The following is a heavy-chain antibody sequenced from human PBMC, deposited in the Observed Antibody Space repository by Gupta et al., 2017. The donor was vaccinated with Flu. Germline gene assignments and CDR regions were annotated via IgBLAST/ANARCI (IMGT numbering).Heavy chain of an antibody. D-gene: IGHD3-16*01. CDR3: AKDWRWKTNNYGMNV. CDR2: ISHDGTKT. Sequence: YGMHWVRQARRKGLEGGAGISHDGTKTYHANSGKGRFTIARENSKKTLYLQMRGLRTEEKAVYYCAKDWRWKTNNYGMNVWGVWATVTVST. CDR1: YG. V-gene: IGHV3-30*18. J-gene: IGHJ6*01.